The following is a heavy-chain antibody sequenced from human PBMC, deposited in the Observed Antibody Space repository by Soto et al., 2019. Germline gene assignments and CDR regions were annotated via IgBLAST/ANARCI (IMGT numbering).Heavy chain of an antibody. J-gene: IGHJ4*02. V-gene: IGHV1-69*01. CDR2: IIPIFGTA. CDR3: ARGGAPYYYDSSGYYYDY. Sequence: QVQLVQSGAEVKKPGSSVKVSCKASGGTFSSHAISWVRQAPGQGLEWMGGIIPIFGTANYAQKFQGRVTITADESTSTAYMELSSLRSEDTAVYYCARGGAPYYYDSSGYYYDYWGQGTLVTVSS. D-gene: IGHD3-22*01. CDR1: GGTFSSHA.